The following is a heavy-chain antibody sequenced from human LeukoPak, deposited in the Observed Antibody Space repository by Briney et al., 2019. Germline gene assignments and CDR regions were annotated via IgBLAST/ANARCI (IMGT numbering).Heavy chain of an antibody. CDR3: ARDVGIAVAGKTIGY. V-gene: IGHV4-38-2*02. D-gene: IGHD6-19*01. CDR2: IYHSGST. CDR1: GYSISSGYY. J-gene: IGHJ4*02. Sequence: SETLSLTCTVSGYSISSGYYWGWIRQPPGKGLEWIGSIYHSGSTYYNPSLKSRVTISVDTSKNQFSLKLSSVTAADTAVYYCARDVGIAVAGKTIGYWGQGTLVTVSS.